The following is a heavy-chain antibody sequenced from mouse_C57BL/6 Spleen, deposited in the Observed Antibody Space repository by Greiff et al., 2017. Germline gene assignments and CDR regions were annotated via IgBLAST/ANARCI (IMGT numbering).Heavy chain of an antibody. V-gene: IGHV1-80*01. CDR2: IYPGDGDT. J-gene: IGHJ2*01. Sequence: VQLQQSGAELVKPGASVKISCKASGYAFSSYWMNWVKQRPGKGLEWIGQIYPGDGDTNYNGKFKGKATLTADKSSSTAYVQHSSLTSEDSAVYFCARGYIITTVVSDYWGQGTTLTVSS. CDR1: GYAFSSYW. CDR3: ARGYIITTVVSDY. D-gene: IGHD1-1*01.